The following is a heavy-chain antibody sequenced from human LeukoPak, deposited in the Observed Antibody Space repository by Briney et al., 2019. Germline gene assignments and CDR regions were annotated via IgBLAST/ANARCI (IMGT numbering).Heavy chain of an antibody. V-gene: IGHV4-4*02. D-gene: IGHD3-10*01. J-gene: IGHJ4*02. CDR2: INHSGST. Sequence: PSETLSLTCAVSGDSISSSHWWSWVRQSPGKGLEWIGEINHSGSTNYNPSLKSRVTISVDTSKNQFSLKLSSVTAADTAVYYCARAPYYYGSGSYFDYWGQGTLVTVSS. CDR3: ARAPYYYGSGSYFDY. CDR1: GDSISSSHW.